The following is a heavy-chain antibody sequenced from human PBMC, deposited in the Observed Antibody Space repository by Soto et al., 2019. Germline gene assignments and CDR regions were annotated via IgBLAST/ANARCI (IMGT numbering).Heavy chain of an antibody. CDR1: GYTFTGYY. CDR3: ARDIVVVPAAIVSSWFYYYGMDV. CDR2: INPNSGGT. J-gene: IGHJ6*02. Sequence: EASVKVSCKASGYTFTGYYMHWVRQAPGQGLEWMGWINPNSGGTNYAQKFQGRVTMTRDTSISTAYMELSRLRSDDTAVYYCARDIVVVPAAIVSSWFYYYGMDVWGQGTTVTVSS. V-gene: IGHV1-2*02. D-gene: IGHD2-2*01.